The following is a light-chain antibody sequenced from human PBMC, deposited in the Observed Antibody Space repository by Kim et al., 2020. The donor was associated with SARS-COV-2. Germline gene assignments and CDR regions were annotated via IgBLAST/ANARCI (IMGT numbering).Light chain of an antibody. J-gene: IGKJ4*01. Sequence: PGERANLSCRASQNIDTYLAGYQQRPGQAPRLLVYDASNRATGVPDRFSGSGSGTDFTLTISSLEPEDFSLYYCQQRNSWPPAVTFGGGTKVDIK. CDR3: QQRNSWPPAVT. V-gene: IGKV3-11*01. CDR2: DAS. CDR1: QNIDTY.